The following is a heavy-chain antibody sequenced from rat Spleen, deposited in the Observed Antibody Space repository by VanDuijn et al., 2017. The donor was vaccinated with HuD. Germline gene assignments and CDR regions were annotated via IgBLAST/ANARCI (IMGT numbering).Heavy chain of an antibody. J-gene: IGHJ2*01. CDR3: ARHNVTTGDYFDY. D-gene: IGHD1-10*01. CDR1: GFTFNNYW. Sequence: EVQLVESGGDLVQPGRSVKLSCAASGFTFNNYWMTWIRQAPGKGLEWIASITNTGRSVHYPASVKGRFTISRDTAQNTLFLQMNSLRSEDTATYYCARHNVTTGDYFDYWGQGVMVTVSS. CDR2: ITNTGRSV. V-gene: IGHV5-31*01.